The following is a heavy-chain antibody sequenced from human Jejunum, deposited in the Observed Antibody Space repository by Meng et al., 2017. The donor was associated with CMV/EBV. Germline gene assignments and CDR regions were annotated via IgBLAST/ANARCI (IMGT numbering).Heavy chain of an antibody. CDR1: GHSVSSYY. J-gene: IGHJ4*02. CDR3: ARGRYCSSTSCYPFEY. D-gene: IGHD2-2*01. CDR2: VYHTVTT. V-gene: IGHV4-59*02. Sequence: GHSVSSYYWRWIRQPPGKGLEWIGHVYHTVTTNYHPSLKSRVTISVDTSKNQFSLRLSSVTAADTAVYYCARGRYCSSTSCYPFEYWGQGTLVTVSS.